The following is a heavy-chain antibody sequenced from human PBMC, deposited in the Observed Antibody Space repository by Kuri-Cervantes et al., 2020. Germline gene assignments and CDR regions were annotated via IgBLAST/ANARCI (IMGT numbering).Heavy chain of an antibody. Sequence: SEILSLTCTVSGGSISSGDYYWGWIRQPPGKGLEWIGSIYYSGSTYYNPSLKSRVTISVDTSKNQFSLKLSSVTAADTAVYYCASPWGGSYFYPVWGQGTTVTVSS. V-gene: IGHV4-39*01. CDR3: ASPWGGSYFYPV. D-gene: IGHD3-10*01. J-gene: IGHJ6*02. CDR1: GGSISSGDYY. CDR2: IYYSGST.